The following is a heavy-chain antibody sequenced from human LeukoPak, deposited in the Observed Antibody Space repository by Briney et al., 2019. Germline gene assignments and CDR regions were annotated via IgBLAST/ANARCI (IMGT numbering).Heavy chain of an antibody. D-gene: IGHD6-13*01. Sequence: SETLSLTCTVSGGSISSYYWSWIRQPPGKGLEWIGYIYYSGSTNYNPSLKSRVTISVDTSKNQFSLKLSSVTAADTAVYYCVRDHSSSWPPQSGYYYCMDVWGTGTTVTVSS. CDR1: GGSISSYY. V-gene: IGHV4-59*12. CDR2: IYYSGST. CDR3: VRDHSSSWPPQSGYYYCMDV. J-gene: IGHJ6*03.